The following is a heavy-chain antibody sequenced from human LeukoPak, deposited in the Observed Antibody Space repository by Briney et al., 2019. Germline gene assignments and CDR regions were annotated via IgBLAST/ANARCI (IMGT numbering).Heavy chain of an antibody. V-gene: IGHV1-2*02. J-gene: IGHJ4*02. CDR3: ARDEGDSSGYNPDY. CDR2: INPNSGGT. D-gene: IGHD3-22*01. CDR1: GYTFTSYA. Sequence: GASVKVSCKASGYTFTSYAMNWVRQAPGQGLEWMGWINPNSGGTNYAQKFQGRVTMTRDTSISTAYMELSRLRSGDTAVYYCARDEGDSSGYNPDYWGQGTLVTVSS.